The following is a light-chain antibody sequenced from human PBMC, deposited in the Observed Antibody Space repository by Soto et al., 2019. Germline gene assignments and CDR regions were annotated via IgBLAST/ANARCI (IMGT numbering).Light chain of an antibody. CDR2: EVS. V-gene: IGLV2-14*01. Sequence: QSALTQPASVSGSPGQSITISCTGTSSDVGGYNYVSWCQQHPGKAPKLMIYEVSNRPSGVSNRFSGSKSGNTASLTISGLQAEDEADYYCSSYTSSGTLVVFGGGTKLTVL. CDR1: SSDVGGYNY. CDR3: SSYTSSGTLVV. J-gene: IGLJ2*01.